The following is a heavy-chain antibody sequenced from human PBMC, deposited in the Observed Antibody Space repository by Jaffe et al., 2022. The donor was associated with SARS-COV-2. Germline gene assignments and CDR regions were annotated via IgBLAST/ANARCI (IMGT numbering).Heavy chain of an antibody. CDR2: IRSKAYGGTT. CDR3: TKIQLWLYSFDY. J-gene: IGHJ4*02. Sequence: EVQLVESGGGLVQPGRSLRLSCTASGFTFGDYAMSWVRQAPGKGLEWVGFIRSKAYGGTTEYAASVKGRFTISRDDSKSIAYLQMNSLKTEDTAVYYCTKIQLWLYSFDYWGQGTLVTVSS. V-gene: IGHV3-49*04. D-gene: IGHD5-18*01. CDR1: GFTFGDYA.